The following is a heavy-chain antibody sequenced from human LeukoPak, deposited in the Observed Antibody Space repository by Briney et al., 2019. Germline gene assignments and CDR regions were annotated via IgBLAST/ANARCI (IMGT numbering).Heavy chain of an antibody. CDR1: GFTLGIYA. J-gene: IGHJ3*02. V-gene: IGHV3-23*01. CDR3: ARVSILIVPYYAFDI. D-gene: IGHD2/OR15-2a*01. CDR2: ISNTGLTT. Sequence: GGSLRLSCAASGFTLGIYAMSWVRQAPGKGLEWVSGISNTGLTTYYIDSAKGRFTISRDNAKNSLYLQMNSLRAEDTAVYCCARVSILIVPYYAFDIWGQGTMVTVSS.